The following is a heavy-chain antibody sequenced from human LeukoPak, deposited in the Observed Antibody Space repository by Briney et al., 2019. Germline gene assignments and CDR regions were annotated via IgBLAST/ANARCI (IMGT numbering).Heavy chain of an antibody. CDR3: ARDLRLDY. CDR1: GYTFTSYD. V-gene: IGHV1-8*01. J-gene: IGHJ4*02. Sequence: ASVKVSCKASGYTFTSYDINWVRQATGQGLEWMGWMNPNSGNTGYAQKLQGRVTMTTDTSTSTAYMELRSLRSDDTAVYYCARDLRLDYWGQGTLVTVSS. CDR2: MNPNSGNT. D-gene: IGHD6-25*01.